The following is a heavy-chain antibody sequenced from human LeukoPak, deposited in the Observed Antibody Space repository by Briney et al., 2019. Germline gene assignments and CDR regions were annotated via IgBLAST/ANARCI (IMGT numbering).Heavy chain of an antibody. V-gene: IGHV4-59*01. CDR1: GGSISSYY. Sequence: KPSETLSLTCTVSGGSISSYYWSWIRQPPGKGLEWIGYIYYSGSTNYNPSLKSRVTISVDTSKNQFPLKLSSVTAADTAVYYCARVGRYGYNLEYFDYWGQGTLVTVSS. D-gene: IGHD5-24*01. CDR3: ARVGRYGYNLEYFDY. CDR2: IYYSGST. J-gene: IGHJ4*02.